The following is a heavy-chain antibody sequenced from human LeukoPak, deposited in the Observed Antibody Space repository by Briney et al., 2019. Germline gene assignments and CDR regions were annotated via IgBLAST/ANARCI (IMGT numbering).Heavy chain of an antibody. CDR2: ISYDGSKE. J-gene: IGHJ3*02. CDR1: GFTFSNYG. V-gene: IGHV3-30*19. Sequence: PGGSLRLSCAASGFTFSNYGMHWVRQAPGKGLEWVAVISYDGSKEYYADSVKGRLTISRDESKSTLFLQMNSLRPEDTAVYYCAREWNSGYDGAFDIWGQGTMVTVSS. CDR3: AREWNSGYDGAFDI. D-gene: IGHD5-12*01.